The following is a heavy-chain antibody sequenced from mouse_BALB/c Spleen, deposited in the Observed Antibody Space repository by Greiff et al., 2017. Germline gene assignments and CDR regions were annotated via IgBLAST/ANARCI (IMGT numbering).Heavy chain of an antibody. D-gene: IGHD2-10*02. V-gene: IGHV1-4*02. J-gene: IGHJ3*01. CDR2: INPSSGYT. Sequence: QVQLQQSGAELVKPGASVKLSCTASGFNIKDTYMHWVKQRPGQGLEWIGYINPSSGYTEYNQKFKDKTTLTADKSSSTDYMQLSSLTSEDSAVYDCARCRYGNYEAWFAYWGQGTLGTVSA. CDR3: ARCRYGNYEAWFAY. CDR1: GFNIKDTY.